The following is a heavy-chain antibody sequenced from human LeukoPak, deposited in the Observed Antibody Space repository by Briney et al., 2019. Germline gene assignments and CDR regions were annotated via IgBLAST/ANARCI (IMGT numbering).Heavy chain of an antibody. D-gene: IGHD6-19*01. J-gene: IGHJ4*02. CDR2: IYYSGST. CDR3: ARQGRQWLVGGSEDY. Sequence: SETLSLTCTVSGGSISSYYWSWIRQPPGKGLEWIGYIYYSGSTNYNPSLKSRVTISVDTSKNQFSLKLSSVTAADTAVYYCARQGRQWLVGGSEDYWGQGTLVTVSS. CDR1: GGSISSYY. V-gene: IGHV4-59*08.